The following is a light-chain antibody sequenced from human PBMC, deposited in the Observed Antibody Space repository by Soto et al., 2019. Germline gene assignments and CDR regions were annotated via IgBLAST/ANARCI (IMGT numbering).Light chain of an antibody. V-gene: IGKV3-20*01. CDR2: GAS. CDR3: QRYGFASMDT. J-gene: IGKJ2*01. CDR1: QSVSNNY. Sequence: EIVLTQSPGTLSLSPGEGATLSCRASQSVSNNYLAWYQQKPGQAPRLLIYGASNRATGIPDRFSGSGSGTDVTRTISRLEPDDFAVYYCQRYGFASMDTFGQGTQLAIK.